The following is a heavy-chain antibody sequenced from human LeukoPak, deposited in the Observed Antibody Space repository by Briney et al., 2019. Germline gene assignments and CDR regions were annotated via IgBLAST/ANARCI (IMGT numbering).Heavy chain of an antibody. CDR2: IYYSGIT. V-gene: IGHV4-59*11. J-gene: IGHJ4*02. D-gene: IGHD3-22*01. CDR1: GGSIGSHY. Sequence: PSETLSLTCTVSGGSIGSHYWSWLRQPPGKGLEWIGFIYYSGITDYNPSLKSRVTISVDTSKNQFSLKLSSVTAADTAVYYCARVRALSYYDSSGDLYYFQYWGQGTLVTVSS. CDR3: ARVRALSYYDSSGDLYYFQY.